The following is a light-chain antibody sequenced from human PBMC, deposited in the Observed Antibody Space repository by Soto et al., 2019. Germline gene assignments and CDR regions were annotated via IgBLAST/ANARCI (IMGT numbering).Light chain of an antibody. J-gene: IGKJ1*01. CDR2: GAS. V-gene: IGKV3-20*01. CDR1: QSVSSRY. CDR3: HQYNNSRT. Sequence: EIVLTQSPCTLSFSTGEGATLSCRASQSVSSRYLALYQQKPGQAPKLLIYGASSMASGIPARFSGSGSGTEFTLTISSLQSDDFAAYYCHQYNNSRTFGQGTKVDI.